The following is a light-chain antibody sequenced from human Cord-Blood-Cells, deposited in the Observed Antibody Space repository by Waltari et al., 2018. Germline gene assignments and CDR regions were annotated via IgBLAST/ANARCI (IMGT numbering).Light chain of an antibody. CDR1: SSDVGGYNY. CDR3: CSYAGSYTWV. J-gene: IGLJ3*02. Sequence: QSALTQPRSVSGSPGQSVTISCTGTSSDVGGYNYVSWYQQHPGKAPKHMIYDVSKRPSGVLARFSAAKSGNTAYLTISGLQAEEEADYYCCSYAGSYTWVFGGGTKLTVL. CDR2: DVS. V-gene: IGLV2-11*01.